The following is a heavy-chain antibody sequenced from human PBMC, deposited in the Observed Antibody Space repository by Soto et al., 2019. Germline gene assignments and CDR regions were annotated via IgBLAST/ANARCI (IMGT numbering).Heavy chain of an antibody. CDR3: ARGRGSGWCQLYYYYGMDV. J-gene: IGHJ6*02. CDR1: GYTFTSYG. V-gene: IGHV1-18*04. CDR2: ISAYNGNT. Sequence: ASVKVSCKASGYTFTSYGISWVRQAPGQGLEWMGWISAYNGNTNYAQKLQGRVTMTTDTSTSTAYMELRSLRSDDTAVYYCARGRGSGWCQLYYYYGMDVWGQGTTVTVSS. D-gene: IGHD6-13*01.